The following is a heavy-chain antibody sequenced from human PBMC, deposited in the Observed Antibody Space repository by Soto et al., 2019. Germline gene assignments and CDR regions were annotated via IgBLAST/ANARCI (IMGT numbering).Heavy chain of an antibody. CDR2: TYYRSKLYN. CDR1: GNSVSSSSAA. D-gene: IGHD3-10*02. Sequence: SQTVSLTEAISGNSVSSSSAACNWSRQSPSRGLEWPGRTYYRSKLYNDYAVSVKSRISINPDTSKNQFSLQLNSVTPEDSAGYYCARAHYVRTRTLGACFDFWGQGTLVTVYS. CDR3: ARAHYVRTRTLGACFDF. J-gene: IGHJ5*01. V-gene: IGHV6-1*01.